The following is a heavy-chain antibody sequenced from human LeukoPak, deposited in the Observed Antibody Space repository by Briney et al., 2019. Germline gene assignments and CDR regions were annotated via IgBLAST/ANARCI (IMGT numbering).Heavy chain of an antibody. D-gene: IGHD3-22*01. CDR3: ARGIKARDSSGYYYFGDAFVI. J-gene: IGHJ3*02. CDR1: GGSFSGYY. V-gene: IGHV4-34*01. Sequence: SETLSLTCAVYGGSFSGYYWSWIRQPPGKGLECIGEINHSGSTNYNPSLKSRVTISVDTSKNQFSLKLSSVTAADTAVYYCARGIKARDSSGYYYFGDAFVIWGQGTMVTVSS. CDR2: INHSGST.